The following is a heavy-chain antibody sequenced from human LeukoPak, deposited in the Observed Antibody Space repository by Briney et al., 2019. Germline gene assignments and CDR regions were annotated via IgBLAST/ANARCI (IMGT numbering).Heavy chain of an antibody. CDR2: INPNSGGS. J-gene: IGHJ4*02. V-gene: IGHV1-2*02. CDR1: GYTFTGYY. D-gene: IGHD1-1*01. Sequence: GASVKVSCKASGYTFTGYYMHWVRQAPGQGLEWMGWINPNSGGSNYAQKFQGRVTMTRDTSISTAYMELSRLRYDDTAVYDCARGPNGYYFDYWGQGTLVTVSS. CDR3: ARGPNGYYFDY.